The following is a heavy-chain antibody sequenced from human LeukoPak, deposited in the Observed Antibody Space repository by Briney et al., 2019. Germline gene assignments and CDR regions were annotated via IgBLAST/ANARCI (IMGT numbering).Heavy chain of an antibody. D-gene: IGHD3-22*01. CDR2: IYSGGST. J-gene: IGHJ4*02. CDR1: GFTVSSNY. CDR3: AKDPLKSMIVVVIAPDY. Sequence: RGSLRLSCAASGFTVSSNYMSWVRQAPGKGLEWVSVIYSGGSTSYADSVKGRFTISRDNSKNTLYLQMNSLRAEDTAVYYCAKDPLKSMIVVVIAPDYWGQGTLVTVSS. V-gene: IGHV3-53*01.